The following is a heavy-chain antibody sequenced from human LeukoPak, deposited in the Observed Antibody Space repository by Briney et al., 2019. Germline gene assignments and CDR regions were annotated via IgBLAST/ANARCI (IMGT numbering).Heavy chain of an antibody. J-gene: IGHJ4*02. CDR3: ASSSPYGDYGKDDY. V-gene: IGHV1-69*05. Sequence: SVKVSCEASGGTFSSYAISWVRQAPGQGLEWMGRIIPIFGTANYAQKFQGRVTITTDESTSTAYMELSSLRSEDTAVYYCASSSPYGDYGKDDYWGQGTLVTVSS. CDR1: GGTFSSYA. D-gene: IGHD4-17*01. CDR2: IIPIFGTA.